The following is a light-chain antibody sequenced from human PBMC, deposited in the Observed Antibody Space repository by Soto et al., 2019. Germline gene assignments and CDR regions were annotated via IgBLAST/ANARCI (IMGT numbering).Light chain of an antibody. Sequence: QSVLTQPPSASGTPGQRVTISCSGTFSNLGSNFVFWYQQLPGAAPKLLISRNDQRPSGVPDRFSGSKSGTSASLASSGLRSEDEADYHCAAWDDSLRGVVFGGGTKLTVL. CDR3: AAWDDSLRGVV. CDR2: RND. CDR1: FSNLGSNF. J-gene: IGLJ2*01. V-gene: IGLV1-47*01.